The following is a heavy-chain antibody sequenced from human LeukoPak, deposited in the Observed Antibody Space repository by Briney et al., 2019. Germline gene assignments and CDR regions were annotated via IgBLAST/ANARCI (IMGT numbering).Heavy chain of an antibody. CDR3: ARWLVVVSDPLRSKPAYYFDY. D-gene: IGHD2-2*01. J-gene: IGHJ4*02. CDR2: IIPIFGTA. CDR1: GGTFSSYA. V-gene: IGHV1-69*13. Sequence: SVKVSCKASGGTFSSYAISWVRQAPGQGLEWMGGIIPIFGTANYAQKFQGRVTITADESTSTAYMELSSLRSEDTAVYYCARWLVVVSDPLRSKPAYYFDYWGQGTLVTVSS.